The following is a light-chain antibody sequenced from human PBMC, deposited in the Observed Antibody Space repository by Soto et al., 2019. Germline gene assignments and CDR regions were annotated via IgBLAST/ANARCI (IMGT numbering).Light chain of an antibody. Sequence: QSVLTQPPSVSGAPGQRVTISCAGSTSNIGAGFNVHWYQQLPGSAPKLLVYGNNNRPSGVPDRFSGSKSGTSASLGITGLQAEDEADYYCHSYDSSLSGWLFGGGTKVTVL. CDR2: GNN. CDR3: HSYDSSLSGWL. CDR1: TSNIGAGFN. J-gene: IGLJ3*02. V-gene: IGLV1-40*01.